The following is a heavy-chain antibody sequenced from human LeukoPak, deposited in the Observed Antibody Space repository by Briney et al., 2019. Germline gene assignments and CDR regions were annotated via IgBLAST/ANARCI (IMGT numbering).Heavy chain of an antibody. Sequence: GSLRLSCAASGFTVSSNHMSWVRQAPGKGLEWVSVIYSGGSTYYADSVKGRFTISRDNSKNTLYLQMNSLRAEDTAVYYCARAPVGFGVVILQSDYWGQGTLVTVSS. V-gene: IGHV3-53*01. D-gene: IGHD3-3*01. CDR1: GFTVSSNH. J-gene: IGHJ4*02. CDR2: IYSGGST. CDR3: ARAPVGFGVVILQSDY.